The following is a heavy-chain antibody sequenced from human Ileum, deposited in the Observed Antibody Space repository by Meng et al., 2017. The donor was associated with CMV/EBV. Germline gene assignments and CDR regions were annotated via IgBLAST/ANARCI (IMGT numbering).Heavy chain of an antibody. CDR3: ARGQTVRGFEY. CDR1: SASITPYS. J-gene: IGHJ4*02. CDR2: IYTGGPT. Sequence: AHLRASGPGLGKPSETLSLTCTISSASITPYSGNWIRQPAGKGLEWIGRIYTGGPTDYNPSLKSRVTMSVDMSTNQFFLNLSSVTAADTAVYYCARGQTVRGFEYWGLGILVTVSS. D-gene: IGHD3-10*01. V-gene: IGHV4-4*07.